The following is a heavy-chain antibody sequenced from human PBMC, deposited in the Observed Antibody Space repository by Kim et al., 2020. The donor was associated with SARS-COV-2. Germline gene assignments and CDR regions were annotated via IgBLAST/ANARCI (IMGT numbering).Heavy chain of an antibody. J-gene: IGHJ4*02. CDR3: AREIRGGSYTN. CDR1: GGSISSYY. V-gene: IGHV4-59*01. D-gene: IGHD1-26*01. CDR2: IYYTGSA. Sequence: SETLSLTCTVSGGSISSYYWSWIRQPPGKGLEWIGYIYYTGSANYNPSLKSRVTISVDTSKNQFSLKRSSVTAADTAVYYCAREIRGGSYTNWSRGTLVTVSS.